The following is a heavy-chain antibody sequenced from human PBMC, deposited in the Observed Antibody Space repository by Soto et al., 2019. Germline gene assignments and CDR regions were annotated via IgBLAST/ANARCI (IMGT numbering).Heavy chain of an antibody. V-gene: IGHV3-33*01. CDR2: IWYDGSNK. Sequence: QVQLVESGGGVVQPGRSLRLSCEASGFSFSSYGMHWVRQAPGKGLEWVAVIWYDGSNKYYADSVKGRLTISRDNSKNTIYLQMNSLRVEDTAVYYCARGGYSVAYGMDVWGQGTTVTVPS. CDR3: ARGGYSVAYGMDV. CDR1: GFSFSSYG. J-gene: IGHJ6*02. D-gene: IGHD2-15*01.